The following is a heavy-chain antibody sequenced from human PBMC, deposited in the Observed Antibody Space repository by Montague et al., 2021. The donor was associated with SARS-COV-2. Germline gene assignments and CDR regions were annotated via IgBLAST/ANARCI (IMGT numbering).Heavy chain of an antibody. V-gene: IGHV4-59*01. CDR3: ARVSRITIFGVVGWFDP. D-gene: IGHD3-3*01. CDR2: IYYSGST. CDR1: GGSISSNY. J-gene: IGHJ5*02. Sequence: SETLSLTCTVSGGSISSNYWSWIRQPPGKGLEWIGYIYYSGSTNYNHSLKSRVTISVDTSKNQFSLELSSVTAADTAVYYCARVSRITIFGVVGWFDPWGQGTLVTVSS.